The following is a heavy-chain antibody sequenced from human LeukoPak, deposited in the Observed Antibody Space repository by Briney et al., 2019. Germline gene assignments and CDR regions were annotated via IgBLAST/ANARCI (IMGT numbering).Heavy chain of an antibody. J-gene: IGHJ3*02. CDR1: GFTFSSYG. CDR3: AVLGRRDDAFDI. CDR2: IRYDGSEK. D-gene: IGHD1-26*01. Sequence: HPGGSLRLSCAASGFTFSSYGMHWVRQAPGKGLESVAFIRYDGSEKYYADSVKGRFTISRDNSKNTLYLQMDSLRAEDTAVYHCAVLGRRDDAFDIWGQGTMVTVSS. V-gene: IGHV3-30*02.